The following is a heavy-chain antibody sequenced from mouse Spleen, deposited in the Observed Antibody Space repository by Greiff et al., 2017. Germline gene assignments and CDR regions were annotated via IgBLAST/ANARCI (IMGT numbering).Heavy chain of an antibody. J-gene: IGHJ2*01. CDR3: ASYDGYYGDYFDY. CDR1: GYTFTDYY. Sequence: EVQLQQSGPELVKPGASVKISCKASGYTFTDYYMNWVKQSHGKSLEWIGDINPNNGGTSYNQKFKGKATLTVDKSSSTAYMELRSLTSEDSAVYYCASYDGYYGDYFDYWGQGTTLTVSS. V-gene: IGHV1-26*01. CDR2: INPNNGGT. D-gene: IGHD2-3*01.